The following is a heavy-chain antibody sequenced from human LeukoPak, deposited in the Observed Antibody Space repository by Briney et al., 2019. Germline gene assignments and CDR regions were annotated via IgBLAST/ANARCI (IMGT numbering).Heavy chain of an antibody. Sequence: ASVKVSCKAAGYTFTGYYMHWVRQAPGQGREWMGWINPNSGGANYAQKFQGRVTMTRDTSISTAYMELSRLRSDDTAVYYCAIFQGGSAQRAFDIWGQGTMATASS. CDR2: INPNSGGA. CDR1: GYTFTGYY. V-gene: IGHV1-2*02. D-gene: IGHD3-10*01. CDR3: AIFQGGSAQRAFDI. J-gene: IGHJ3*02.